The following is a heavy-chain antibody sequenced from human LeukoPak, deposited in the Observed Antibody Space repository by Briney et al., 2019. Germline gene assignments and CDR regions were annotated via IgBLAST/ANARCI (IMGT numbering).Heavy chain of an antibody. CDR1: GGSFSGYY. J-gene: IGHJ4*02. V-gene: IGHV4-34*01. CDR2: INHSGST. Sequence: SETLSLTCAVYGGSFSGYYWSWIRQPPGKGLEWIGEINHSGSTNYNPSLKSRVTISVDTSKNQFSLKLSSVTAADTAVYYCARVGNFDHWGQGTLVTVSS. D-gene: IGHD6-13*01. CDR3: ARVGNFDH.